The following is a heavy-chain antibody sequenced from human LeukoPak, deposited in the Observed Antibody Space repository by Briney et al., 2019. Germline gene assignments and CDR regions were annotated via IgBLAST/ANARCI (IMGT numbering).Heavy chain of an antibody. Sequence: ASVTVSCKASGGTFSSYAISWVRQAPGQGLEWMGGIIPIFGTANYAQKFQGRVTITTDESTSTAYMELSSLRSEDTAVYYCARDSRYSGYVSSDIWGQGTMVTVSS. J-gene: IGHJ3*02. CDR2: IIPIFGTA. D-gene: IGHD5-12*01. CDR3: ARDSRYSGYVSSDI. V-gene: IGHV1-69*05. CDR1: GGTFSSYA.